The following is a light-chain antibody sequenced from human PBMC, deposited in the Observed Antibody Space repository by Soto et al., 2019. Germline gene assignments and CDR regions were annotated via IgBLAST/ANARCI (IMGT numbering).Light chain of an antibody. J-gene: IGLJ3*02. CDR1: NIGGKS. V-gene: IGLV3-21*04. CDR3: HVWDSLTDDWV. CDR2: FDS. Sequence: SSELTQPPSVSVAPGKTASLTCRGNNIGGKSVHWYQHKPGQAPVLVIYFDSDRPSGIPERLSGSNSGNTATLTISRVEAGDEADYYFHVWDSLTDDWVFGGGTKRTVL.